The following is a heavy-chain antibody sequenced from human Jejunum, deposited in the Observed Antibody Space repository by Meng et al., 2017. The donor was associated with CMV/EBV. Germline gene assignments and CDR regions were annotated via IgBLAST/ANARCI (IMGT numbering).Heavy chain of an antibody. V-gene: IGHV4-61*01. CDR2: VFYSASS. Sequence: SGTYYSIWIRQSPGKGLGWIASVFYSASSDYNPSLKSRVTISVDTSRNQFFLELTSVTAADTAVYYCARGAVNMVRGVSYYFDYWGQGALVTVSS. CDR3: ARGAVNMVRGVSYYFDY. J-gene: IGHJ4*02. CDR1: SGTYY. D-gene: IGHD3-10*01.